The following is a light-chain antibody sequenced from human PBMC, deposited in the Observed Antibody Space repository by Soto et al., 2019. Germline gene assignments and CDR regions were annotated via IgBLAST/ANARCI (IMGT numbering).Light chain of an antibody. CDR1: SSDVGGYNY. J-gene: IGLJ2*01. CDR2: DVS. CDR3: SSYTTSGTRV. Sequence: QAASVSGSPGQSITISCTGTSSDVGGYNYVSWYQQHPGKAPKLMIYDVSNRPSGVSNRFSGSKSGNTASLTISGLQAEDEADYYCSSYTTSGTRVFGGGTKVTVL. V-gene: IGLV2-14*01.